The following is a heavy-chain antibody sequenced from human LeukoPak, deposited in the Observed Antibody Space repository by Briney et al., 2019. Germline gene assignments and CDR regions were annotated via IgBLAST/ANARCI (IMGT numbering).Heavy chain of an antibody. Sequence: SQTLSLTCAISGDSVSSNSATWNWIRQSPSRGLEWLGRTYYRSKWDNDYAVSVRSRMTIKPDTSKNQFSLQLNSVTPDDTGVYYCERECEGCGWPFDYWGQGTLVTVSS. J-gene: IGHJ4*02. D-gene: IGHD6-19*01. CDR1: GDSVSSNSAT. CDR2: TYYRSKWDN. V-gene: IGHV6-1*01. CDR3: ERECEGCGWPFDY.